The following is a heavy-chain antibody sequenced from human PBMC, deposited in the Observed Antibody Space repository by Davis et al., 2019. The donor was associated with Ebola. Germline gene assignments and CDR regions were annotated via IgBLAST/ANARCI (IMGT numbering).Heavy chain of an antibody. V-gene: IGHV4-34*01. Sequence: SETLSLTCGVYGGSLSDYFWSWIRQPPGKGLEWIGEISHTGRTNYNPSLKSRVNISVDKSKNQFSLTLSSVTVEDTAVYYCAREDVLQFFDRYGLDVWGQGTTVTVSS. CDR3: AREDVLQFFDRYGLDV. CDR1: GGSLSDYF. CDR2: ISHTGRT. D-gene: IGHD3-9*01. J-gene: IGHJ6*02.